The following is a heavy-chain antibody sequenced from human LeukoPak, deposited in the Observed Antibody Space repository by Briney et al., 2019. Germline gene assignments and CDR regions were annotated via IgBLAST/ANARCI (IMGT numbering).Heavy chain of an antibody. CDR1: GFTFSSYG. V-gene: IGHV3-30*03. D-gene: IGHD6-19*01. CDR3: ARGFRIAVAGNDY. Sequence: GGSLRLSCAASGFTFSSYGMHWVRQAPGKGLEWVAVISYDGSNKYYADSVKGRFTISRDNSKNTLYLQMNSLRAEDTAVYYCARGFRIAVAGNDYWGQGTLVTVSS. CDR2: ISYDGSNK. J-gene: IGHJ4*02.